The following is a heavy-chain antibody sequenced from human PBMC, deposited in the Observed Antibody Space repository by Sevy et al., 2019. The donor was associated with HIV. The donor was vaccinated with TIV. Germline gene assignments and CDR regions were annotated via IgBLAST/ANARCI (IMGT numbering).Heavy chain of an antibody. CDR3: ARDYDFWSGPPSGWFDP. V-gene: IGHV4-59*13. Sequence: SETLSLTCTVSVGSISSYYWSWIRQPPGKGLEWIGYIYYSGSTNYNPSLKSRVTISVDTSKNQFSLKLSSVTAADTAVYYCARDYDFWSGPPSGWFDPWGQGTLVTVSS. CDR2: IYYSGST. D-gene: IGHD3-3*01. CDR1: VGSISSYY. J-gene: IGHJ5*02.